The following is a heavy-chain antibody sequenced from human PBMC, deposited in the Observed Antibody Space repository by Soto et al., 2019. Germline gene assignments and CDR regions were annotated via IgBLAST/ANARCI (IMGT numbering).Heavy chain of an antibody. Sequence: EVQLVESGGGLVQPGGSLRLSCAASGFTFSSYWMHWVRQAPGKGLVWVSHINSDGSSTSYADSVKGRLTISRDNAKNTLYLQMNSLRAEDTAVYYCVRTSLVVAAATREDYWGQGTLVTVSS. CDR2: INSDGSST. V-gene: IGHV3-74*01. D-gene: IGHD2-15*01. CDR1: GFTFSSYW. CDR3: VRTSLVVAAATREDY. J-gene: IGHJ4*02.